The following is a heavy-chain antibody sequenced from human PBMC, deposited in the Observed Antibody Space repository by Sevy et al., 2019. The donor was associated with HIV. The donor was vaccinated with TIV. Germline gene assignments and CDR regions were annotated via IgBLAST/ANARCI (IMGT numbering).Heavy chain of an antibody. J-gene: IGHJ4*02. V-gene: IGHV3-7*01. Sequence: GGSLRLSCVASGFSFSSYAMTWVRQGPGKGLEWVATINQHGSDKYYVDSVKGRFTISRDNAKNSVYLQMSSLRVEDTAMYYCASDYSWGQGTLVTVSS. CDR2: INQHGSDK. CDR3: ASDYS. CDR1: GFSFSSYA.